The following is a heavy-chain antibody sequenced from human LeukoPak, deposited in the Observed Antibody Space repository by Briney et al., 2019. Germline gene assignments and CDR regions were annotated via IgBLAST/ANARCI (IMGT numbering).Heavy chain of an antibody. Sequence: GRSLRLSCAASGFTFCSYAMHWVRQAPGKGLEWVAVISYDGSNKYYADSVKGRFTISRDNAKNSLYLQMNSLRAEDTAVYYCARLRVVYYYYYGMDVWGQGTTVTVSS. J-gene: IGHJ6*02. CDR3: ARLRVVYYYYYGMDV. CDR2: ISYDGSNK. D-gene: IGHD2-15*01. CDR1: GFTFCSYA. V-gene: IGHV3-30-3*01.